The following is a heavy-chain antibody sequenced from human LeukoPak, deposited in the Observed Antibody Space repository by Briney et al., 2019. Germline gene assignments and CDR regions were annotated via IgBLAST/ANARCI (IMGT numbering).Heavy chain of an antibody. V-gene: IGHV4-34*01. D-gene: IGHD6-19*01. CDR1: GGSFSGYY. CDR3: TRRPYSSGWHKD. CDR2: IHHSGST. J-gene: IGHJ4*02. Sequence: TSETLSLTCAVYGGSFSGYYWSWIRQPPGKGLEWIGEIHHSGSTSYNPSLKSRVTLSIETSKSQFSLRLSSVTAADTAVYYCTRRPYSSGWHKDWGQGTLVTVSS.